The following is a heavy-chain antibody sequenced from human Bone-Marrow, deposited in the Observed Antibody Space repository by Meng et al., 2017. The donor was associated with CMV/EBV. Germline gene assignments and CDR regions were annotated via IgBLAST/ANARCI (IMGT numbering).Heavy chain of an antibody. J-gene: IGHJ4*02. D-gene: IGHD2-8*01. CDR1: GFTFSSYA. CDR2: ISYDGSNK. V-gene: IGHV3-30-3*01. Sequence: GESLKISCAASGFTFSSYAMHWVRQAPGKGLEWVAVISYDGSNKYYADSVKGRFTISRDNSKNTLYLQMNSLRAEDTAVYYCALRTYWGQGTLVTDSS. CDR3: ALRTY.